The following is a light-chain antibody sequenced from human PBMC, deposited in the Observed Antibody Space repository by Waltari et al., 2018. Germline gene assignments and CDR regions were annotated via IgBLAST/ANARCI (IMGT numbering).Light chain of an antibody. CDR3: MQGTNWPQS. Sequence: DVVMTQSPLSLPVTLGQPASISCRSSQSLVYSDGNIYLNWFQQRPGQSPRGLSYKVSRRDSGVPDRFSGSGSGTDFTLRISRVEAEDVGLYFCMQGTNWPQSFGQGTKLEIK. V-gene: IGKV2-30*01. J-gene: IGKJ2*03. CDR1: QSLVYSDGNIY. CDR2: KVS.